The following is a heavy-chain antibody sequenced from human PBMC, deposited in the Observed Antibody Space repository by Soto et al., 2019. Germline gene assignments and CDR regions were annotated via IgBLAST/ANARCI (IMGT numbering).Heavy chain of an antibody. J-gene: IGHJ5*02. CDR3: ARDRTDSGYYTNWLDP. D-gene: IGHD3-22*01. V-gene: IGHV1-69*06. CDR1: GGTFGSDA. CDR2: ITPIFGTT. Sequence: SVKVSCKASGGTFGSDAITWVRQAPGQGLEWVGRITPIFGTTNYAQNLQGRVTISADKSTLTSYMELHSLTSDDTALYYCARDRTDSGYYTNWLDPWGQGTQVTVSS.